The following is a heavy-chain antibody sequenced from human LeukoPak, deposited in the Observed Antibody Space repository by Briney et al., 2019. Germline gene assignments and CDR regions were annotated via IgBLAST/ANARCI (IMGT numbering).Heavy chain of an antibody. D-gene: IGHD1-14*01. CDR2: INADGSTA. J-gene: IGHJ3*01. CDR3: VVVVEPPDSDGFDV. CDR1: GFTFGNSW. Sequence: GGSLRLFCAASGFTFGNSWVHWVRQAPGKGLVLVSLINADGSTATYADSVKGRFTISRDNARNTLSLQMNSLTIEDTAVYYCVVVVEPPDSDGFDVWGQGTMITVSS. V-gene: IGHV3-74*01.